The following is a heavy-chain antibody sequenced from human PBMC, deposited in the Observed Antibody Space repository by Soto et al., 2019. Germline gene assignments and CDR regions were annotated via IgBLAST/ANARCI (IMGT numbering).Heavy chain of an antibody. V-gene: IGHV4-30-4*01. CDR1: CGSISSGGYY. D-gene: IGHD2-15*01. Sequence: TCAVSCGSISSGGYYWSWIRQPPGKGLEWIGYIYYSGSTYYNPSLKSRVTISVDTSKNQFSLKLSSVTAADTAVYYCARGVVVVVAATPNNWFDPWGQGTLVTVSS. CDR3: ARGVVVVVAATPNNWFDP. CDR2: IYYSGST. J-gene: IGHJ5*02.